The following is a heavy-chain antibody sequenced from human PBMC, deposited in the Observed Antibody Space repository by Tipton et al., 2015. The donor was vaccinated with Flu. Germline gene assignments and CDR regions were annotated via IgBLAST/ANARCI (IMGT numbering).Heavy chain of an antibody. CDR2: ISYDGSNK. V-gene: IGHV3-30-3*01. D-gene: IGHD5-18*01. CDR3: ARASGYSYGAPFDY. Sequence: RSLRLSCAASGLTFSSYAMHWVRQAPGKGLEWVAVISYDGSNKYYADSVKGRFTISRDNSKNTLYLQMNSLRAEDTAVYYCARASGYSYGAPFDYWGQGTLVTVSS. CDR1: GLTFSSYA. J-gene: IGHJ4*02.